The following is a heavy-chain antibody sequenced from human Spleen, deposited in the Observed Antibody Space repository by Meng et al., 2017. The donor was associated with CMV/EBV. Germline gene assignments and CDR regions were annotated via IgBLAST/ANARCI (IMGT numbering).Heavy chain of an antibody. CDR3: VRGVAEFLGWELGH. J-gene: IGHJ4*02. D-gene: IGHD1-26*01. Sequence: EVQVLESGGGLVQPGGSLRISCAASGFTFSRHWLHWVRQAPGKGLVWVSRISSDGDRISYADSVKGRFTISRDNVKDTLHLQMHSLGVEDSAMYYCVRGVAEFLGWELGHWGQGALVTVSS. CDR2: ISSDGDRI. CDR1: GFTFSRHW. V-gene: IGHV3-74*01.